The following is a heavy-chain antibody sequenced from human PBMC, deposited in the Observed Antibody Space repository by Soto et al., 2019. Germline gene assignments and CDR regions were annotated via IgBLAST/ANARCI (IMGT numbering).Heavy chain of an antibody. J-gene: IGHJ6*02. CDR3: SGSPGGYYYYYYGMDV. Sequence: EVQLVESGGGLVQPGGSLRLSCAASGFTFSSYSMNWVRQAPGKGLEWVSYISSSSSTIYYADSVKGRFTISRDNAKNSLYLQMNSLRDEDTAVDYCSGSPGGYYYYYYGMDVWGQGTTVTVSS. V-gene: IGHV3-48*02. D-gene: IGHD1-26*01. CDR2: ISSSSSTI. CDR1: GFTFSSYS.